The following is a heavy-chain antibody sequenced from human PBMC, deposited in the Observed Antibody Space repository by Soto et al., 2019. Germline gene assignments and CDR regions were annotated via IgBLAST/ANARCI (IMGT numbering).Heavy chain of an antibody. CDR2: IYYSGST. Sequence: SETLSLTCTVSGGSISSYYWSWIRQPPGRGLEWIGYIYYSGSTNYNPSLKSRVTISVDTSKNQFSLKLSSVTAADTAVYYCARALILTGYYIHDAFDIWGQGTMVTVSS. CDR3: ARALILTGYYIHDAFDI. V-gene: IGHV4-59*01. J-gene: IGHJ3*02. D-gene: IGHD3-9*01. CDR1: GGSISSYY.